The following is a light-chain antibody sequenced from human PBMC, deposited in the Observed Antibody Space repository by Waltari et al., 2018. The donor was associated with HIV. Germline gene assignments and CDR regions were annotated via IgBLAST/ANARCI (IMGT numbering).Light chain of an antibody. CDR2: EDD. Sequence: NFMLTQPHSVSESPGKTVTISCTRSSGSIGSSFVQWYQKRPGSSPTPVIFEDDQRPSWVPDRFSGSIDSSSHSASLTISGLETEDEADYYCQSYDSKVVFGGGTRLTVL. CDR3: QSYDSKVV. CDR1: SGSIGSSF. J-gene: IGLJ3*02. V-gene: IGLV6-57*01.